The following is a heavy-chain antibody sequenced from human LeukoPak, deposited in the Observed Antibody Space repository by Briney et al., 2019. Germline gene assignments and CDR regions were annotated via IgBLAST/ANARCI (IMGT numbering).Heavy chain of an antibody. V-gene: IGHV1-3*01. J-gene: IGHJ6*02. CDR2: INAGNGNT. CDR1: GYTFTSYA. Sequence: ASVKVSCKASGYTFTSYAMHWVRQAPGQRLEWMGWINAGNGNTEYSQKFQGRVTITRDTSASTAYMELSSLRSEDTAVYYCVRDRYYGMDVWGQGTTVTVSS. CDR3: VRDRYYGMDV.